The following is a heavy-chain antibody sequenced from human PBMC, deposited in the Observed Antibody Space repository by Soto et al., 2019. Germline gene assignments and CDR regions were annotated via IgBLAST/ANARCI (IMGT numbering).Heavy chain of an antibody. D-gene: IGHD5-12*01. J-gene: IGHJ5*02. CDR1: GAPISSFY. CDR3: ARRRDGYTGVWFDP. Sequence: PSETLSLTCTVSGAPISSFYWSWIRQSPGKGLERIGHVYYSGSTNYNPSLKSRVTISLDTSKNQFSLNLTSVTAADTAVYYCARRRDGYTGVWFDPWGQGIQVTVSS. CDR2: VYYSGST. V-gene: IGHV4-59*01.